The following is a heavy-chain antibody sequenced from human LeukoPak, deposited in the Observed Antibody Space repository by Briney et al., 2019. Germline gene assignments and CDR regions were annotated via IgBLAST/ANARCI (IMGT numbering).Heavy chain of an antibody. CDR2: ISSSGSTI. CDR1: GFTFSSYE. Sequence: GGSLRLSCAASGFTFSSYEMNWVRQAPGKGLEWVSYISSSGSTIYYADSVKGRFTISRDNAKNSLYLQMNSLGAEDTAVYYCAREGGHYYDSSGYYYGYWGQGTLVTVSS. V-gene: IGHV3-48*03. CDR3: AREGGHYYDSSGYYYGY. J-gene: IGHJ4*02. D-gene: IGHD3-22*01.